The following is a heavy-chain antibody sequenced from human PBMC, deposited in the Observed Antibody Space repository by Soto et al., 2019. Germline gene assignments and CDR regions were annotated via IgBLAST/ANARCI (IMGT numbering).Heavy chain of an antibody. CDR2: INHSGST. J-gene: IGHJ4*02. Sequence: PSETLSLTCAVYGGSFSGYYWSWIRQPPGKGLEWIGEINHSGSTNYNLSLKSRVTISVDTSKNQFSLKLNSMTAADTAVYYCARHNYGSGSTYFDYWGQGTLVTVSS. D-gene: IGHD3-10*01. CDR1: GGSFSGYY. V-gene: IGHV4-34*01. CDR3: ARHNYGSGSTYFDY.